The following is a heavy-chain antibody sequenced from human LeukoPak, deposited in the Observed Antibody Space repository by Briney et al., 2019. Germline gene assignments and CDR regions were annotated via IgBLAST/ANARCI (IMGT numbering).Heavy chain of an antibody. CDR1: GYSFTSYW. V-gene: IGHV5-51*01. J-gene: IGHJ6*02. Sequence: GESLKISCKGSGYSFTSYWIGWVRQMPGKGLEWMGIIYPGDSDTRYSPSFQGQVTISADKSISTAYLQWSSLKASDTAMYYCASQVATETHGMDVWGQGTTVTVSS. CDR3: ASQVATETHGMDV. D-gene: IGHD5-12*01. CDR2: IYPGDSDT.